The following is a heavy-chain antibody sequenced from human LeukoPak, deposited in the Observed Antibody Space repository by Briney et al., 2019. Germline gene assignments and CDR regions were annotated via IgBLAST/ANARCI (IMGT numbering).Heavy chain of an antibody. CDR2: INPNSGGT. V-gene: IGHV1-2*06. CDR1: GYTFTGYY. D-gene: IGHD6-19*01. J-gene: IGHJ4*02. Sequence: ASVNVSCKASGYTFTGYYMHWGRQDPGQGLEWMGRINPNSGGTNYAQKFQGMVTMTRDTSISTAYMELSRLRSDDTAVYYCASLSGSGWYSSAFDYWGQGTLVTVSS. CDR3: ASLSGSGWYSSAFDY.